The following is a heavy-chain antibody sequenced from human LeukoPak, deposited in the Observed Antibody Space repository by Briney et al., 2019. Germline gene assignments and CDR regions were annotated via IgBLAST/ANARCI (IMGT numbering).Heavy chain of an antibody. J-gene: IGHJ3*02. CDR1: GFTFSNYG. CDR3: AKEGRYSYGYAFDI. Sequence: GGSLRLSCAASGFTFSNYGIHWVRQAPGKGLEWVAFIRYDGVNKYYADSVKGRFTISRDNAKNSLYLQMNSLRAEDTALYYCAKEGRYSYGYAFDIWGQGTMVTVSS. D-gene: IGHD5-18*01. V-gene: IGHV3-30*02. CDR2: IRYDGVNK.